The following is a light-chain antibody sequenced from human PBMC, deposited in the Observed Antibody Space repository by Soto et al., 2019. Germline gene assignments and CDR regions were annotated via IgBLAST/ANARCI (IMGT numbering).Light chain of an antibody. CDR2: AAS. V-gene: IGKV1-39*01. Sequence: DIQMTQSPSSLSASVGDRVTITCRSIQYIRNYLNWYQQKPGKAPNLLIYAASTLQGGVPARFSGSGSGTDFTLTISSLEPEDFTTYYWQQSYTTPITFGQGTRLEI. J-gene: IGKJ5*01. CDR3: QQSYTTPIT. CDR1: QYIRNY.